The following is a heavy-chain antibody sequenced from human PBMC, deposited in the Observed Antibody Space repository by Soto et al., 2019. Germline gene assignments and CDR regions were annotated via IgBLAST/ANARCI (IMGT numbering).Heavy chain of an antibody. J-gene: IGHJ4*02. V-gene: IGHV3-33*01. D-gene: IGHD5-18*01. CDR2: IWYDGSNQ. CDR3: ARDVAPRGYSYGFDY. Sequence: QVQLVESGGGVVQPGRSLRLSCAASGFTFSSYGMHWVRQAPCKGLEWVAVIWYDGSNQYYADSVKGRFTISRDNSKNTLYLQMNSLRAEDTAVYYCARDVAPRGYSYGFDYWGQGTLVTVSS. CDR1: GFTFSSYG.